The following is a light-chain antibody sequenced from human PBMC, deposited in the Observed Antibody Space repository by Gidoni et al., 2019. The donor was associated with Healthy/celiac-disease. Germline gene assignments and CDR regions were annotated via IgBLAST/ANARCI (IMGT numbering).Light chain of an antibody. Sequence: DIQMTQSPSSLSASVGDRVTITCRASQSISSYLNWYQQKPGKAPKLLIYAASSLQSGVPSRFSGIGSGTDFTLTISSLQPEDFATYYCQQRYSTPMYTFGQWNKLEIK. CDR1: QSISSY. CDR2: AAS. CDR3: QQRYSTPMYT. J-gene: IGKJ2*01. V-gene: IGKV1-39*01.